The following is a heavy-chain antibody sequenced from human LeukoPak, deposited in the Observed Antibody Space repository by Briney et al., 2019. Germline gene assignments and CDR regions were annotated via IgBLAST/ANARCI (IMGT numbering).Heavy chain of an antibody. CDR2: IYPGDSDT. Sequence: GESLKIPGERPEYSFSRYWIAWSRQLPGKGLGWMRIIYPGDSDTRYSPSFQGQVTISADKSISNAYLQWSSLKAPDTAMYYCARRRTSGSNIDYWGQGTLVTVSS. CDR1: EYSFSRYW. J-gene: IGHJ4*02. V-gene: IGHV5-51*03. CDR3: ARRRTSGSNIDY.